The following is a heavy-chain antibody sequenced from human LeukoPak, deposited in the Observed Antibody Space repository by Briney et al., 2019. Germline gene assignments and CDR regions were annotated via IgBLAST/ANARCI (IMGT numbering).Heavy chain of an antibody. CDR1: GGSISSYY. J-gene: IGHJ3*02. V-gene: IGHV4-59*12. D-gene: IGHD2-15*01. CDR3: ARDPSGVVTPRDAFAI. Sequence: SETLSLTCTVSGGSISSYYWSWIRQSPGKGLEWMGYIYYSGSTNYNPSLKSRVTISVDTSKNQFSLKLSSVTAADTAVYYCARDPSGVVTPRDAFAIWAQGTMVTVSS. CDR2: IYYSGST.